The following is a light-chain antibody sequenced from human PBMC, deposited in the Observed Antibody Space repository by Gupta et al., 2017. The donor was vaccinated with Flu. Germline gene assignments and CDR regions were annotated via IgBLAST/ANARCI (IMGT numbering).Light chain of an antibody. J-gene: IGKJ1*01. CDR1: QSVSTN. CDR2: GAS. V-gene: IGKV3-15*01. CDR3: QQNDNWPPWT. Sequence: EIVMTQSPATLSVSPGDSVTLSCRASQSVSTNLAWYQQKPGQAPRLLIFGASTRATGIPARFSGGGCATDXTLTISXRREEDFAVYYCQQNDNWPPWTFGXGTKVEVK.